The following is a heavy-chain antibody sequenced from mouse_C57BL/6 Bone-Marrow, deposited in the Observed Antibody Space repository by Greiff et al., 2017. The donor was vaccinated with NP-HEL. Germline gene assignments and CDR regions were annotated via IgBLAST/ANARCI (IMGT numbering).Heavy chain of an antibody. D-gene: IGHD2-4*01. V-gene: IGHV1-82*01. J-gene: IGHJ2*01. CDR2: IYPGDGDT. CDR1: GYAFSSSW. CDR3: ASFYYDYDDFDY. Sequence: QVHVKQSGPELVKPGASVKISCKASGYAFSSSWMNWVKQRPGKGLEWIGRIYPGDGDTNYNGKFKGKERLTADKSSSTAYMKLSSLTSEDSAVYFCASFYYDYDDFDYWGQGTTLTVSS.